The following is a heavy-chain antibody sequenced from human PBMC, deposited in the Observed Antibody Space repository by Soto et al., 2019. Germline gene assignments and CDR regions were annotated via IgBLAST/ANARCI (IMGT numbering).Heavy chain of an antibody. Sequence: EVQVLESGGGLVQPGGSLRLSCAASGFTFSNYAMSWVRQAPGKGLEWVSTIHGGGDYTHYTDSVKGRFTISRDNSMNTRFLPMNSLRAEDTAVYYCANNLGSGSYPNSNFEVWGRRTLVTVSS. CDR3: ANNLGSGSYPNSNFEV. CDR1: GFTFSNYA. J-gene: IGHJ2*01. D-gene: IGHD1-26*01. CDR2: IHGGGDYT. V-gene: IGHV3-23*01.